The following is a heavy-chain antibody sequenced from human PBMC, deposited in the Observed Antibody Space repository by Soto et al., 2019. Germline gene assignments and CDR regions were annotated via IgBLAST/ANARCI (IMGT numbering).Heavy chain of an antibody. J-gene: IGHJ4*02. CDR3: AKDGGKVRGVIECYFDY. CDR2: ISYDGSNK. V-gene: IGHV3-30*18. CDR1: GFTFSSYA. D-gene: IGHD3-10*01. Sequence: PGGSLRLSCAASGFTFSSYAMNWVRQAPGKGLEWVAVISYDGSNKYYADSVKGRFTISRDNSKNTLYLQMNSLRAEDTAVYYCAKDGGKVRGVIECYFDYWGKGTRLTVSS.